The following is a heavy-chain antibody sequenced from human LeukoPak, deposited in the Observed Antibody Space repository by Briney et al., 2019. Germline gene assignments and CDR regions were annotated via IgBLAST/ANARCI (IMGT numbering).Heavy chain of an antibody. J-gene: IGHJ4*02. D-gene: IGHD1/OR15-1a*01. V-gene: IGHV3-23*01. CDR2: ISGSGGST. CDR3: AKGQYASGWNSGNY. CDR1: EFTFSNYA. Sequence: GGSLRLSCAASEFTFSNYAMNWVRQAPGKGLEWVSGISGSGGSTYYADSVKGRFTISRDDSKNTLYLQVNSLRAEDTAVYYCAKGQYASGWNSGNYWGQGTLVTVSS.